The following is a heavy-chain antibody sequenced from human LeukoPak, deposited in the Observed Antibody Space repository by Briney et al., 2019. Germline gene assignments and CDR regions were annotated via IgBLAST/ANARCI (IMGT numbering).Heavy chain of an antibody. V-gene: IGHV4-59*12. CDR2: IYYSGST. Sequence: VKPSETLSLTCTVSGGSISSYYWSWIRQPPGKGLEWIGYIYYSGSTNYNPSLKSRVTISVDTSKNQFSLKLSSVTAADTAVYYCARERSGSHTIFGVVIHRKNWFDPWGQGTLVTVSS. J-gene: IGHJ5*02. CDR1: GGSISSYY. D-gene: IGHD3-3*01. CDR3: ARERSGSHTIFGVVIHRKNWFDP.